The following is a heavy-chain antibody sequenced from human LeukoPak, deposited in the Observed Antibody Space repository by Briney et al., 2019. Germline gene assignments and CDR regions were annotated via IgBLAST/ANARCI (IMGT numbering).Heavy chain of an antibody. D-gene: IGHD3-22*01. CDR1: GFTFSSYA. Sequence: GGSLRLSCAASGFTFSSYAMSWVRQAPGKGLEWVSAIGGSGGSTYYADSVKGRFTISRDNSKNTLYLQMNSLRAEDTAVYYCAKDQDYYDSSGYYYADYWGQGTLVTVSS. CDR3: AKDQDYYDSSGYYYADY. CDR2: IGGSGGST. J-gene: IGHJ4*02. V-gene: IGHV3-23*01.